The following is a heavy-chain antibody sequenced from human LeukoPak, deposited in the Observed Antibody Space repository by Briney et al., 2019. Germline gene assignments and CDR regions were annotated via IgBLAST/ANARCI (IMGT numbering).Heavy chain of an antibody. Sequence: GGSLRLSCAASGFTFSTYAMHWVRQAPGKGLEWLAVISYDGSNKYYADSVKGRFTISRDNSKNTLYLQMNSLRAEDTALYHCARVDSAGGYWGQGTLVTVSS. J-gene: IGHJ4*02. D-gene: IGHD5-18*01. CDR1: GFTFSTYA. CDR2: ISYDGSNK. CDR3: ARVDSAGGY. V-gene: IGHV3-30-3*01.